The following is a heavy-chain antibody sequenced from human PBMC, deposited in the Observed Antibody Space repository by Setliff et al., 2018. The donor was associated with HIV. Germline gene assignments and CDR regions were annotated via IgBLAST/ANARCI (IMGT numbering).Heavy chain of an antibody. D-gene: IGHD5-18*01. V-gene: IGHV4-31*11. CDR1: GVSITSATYY. CDR3: AREGKTALVTKYFDY. Sequence: SETLSLTCAVSGVSITSATYYWSWIRHSPGKGLEWIGYIDYSGSAFYNPSLKSRLTISRDTSRNQFSLRMKSVTAADTAVYYCAREGKTALVTKYFDYWGQGTLVTVS. CDR2: IDYSGSA. J-gene: IGHJ4*02.